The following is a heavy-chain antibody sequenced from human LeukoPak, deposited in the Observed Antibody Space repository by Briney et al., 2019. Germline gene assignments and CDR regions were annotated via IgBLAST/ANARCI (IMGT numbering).Heavy chain of an antibody. J-gene: IGHJ4*02. CDR1: GFTFSSYS. Sequence: GGSLRLSCAASGFTFSSYSMTWVRQAPGKGLEWVSSISSSSSYIYYADSVKGRFTISRDNAKNSLYLQMNSLRAEDTAVYYCARDHPGHRIDYWGQGTLVTVSS. V-gene: IGHV3-21*01. CDR2: ISSSSSYI. CDR3: ARDHPGHRIDY.